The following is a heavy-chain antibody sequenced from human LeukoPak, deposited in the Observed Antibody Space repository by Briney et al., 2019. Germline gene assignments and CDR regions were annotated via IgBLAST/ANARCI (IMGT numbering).Heavy chain of an antibody. J-gene: IGHJ4*02. D-gene: IGHD1-26*01. V-gene: IGHV4-34*01. Sequence: SETLSLTCAVYGGSFSGYYWSWIRQPPGKGLEWIGEINHSGSTNYNPSLKSRVTISVGTSKNQFSLKLSSVTAADTAVYYCARVRIVGALSFDYWGQGTLVTVSS. CDR1: GGSFSGYY. CDR3: ARVRIVGALSFDY. CDR2: INHSGST.